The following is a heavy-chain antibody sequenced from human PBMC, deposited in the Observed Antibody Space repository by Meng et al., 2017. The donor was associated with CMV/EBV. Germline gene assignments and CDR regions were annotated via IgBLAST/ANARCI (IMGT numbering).Heavy chain of an antibody. CDR1: GGTFSSYA. D-gene: IGHD5-12*01. V-gene: IGHV1-69*10. CDR3: AASSIPGYSGPDYYYGMDV. Sequence: SVKVSCKASGGTFSSYAISWVRQAPGQGLEWMGGIIPILGIANYAQKFQGRVTTTADKSTSTAYMELSSLRSEDTAVYYCAASSIPGYSGPDYYYGMDVWGQGTTVTVSS. J-gene: IGHJ6*02. CDR2: IIPILGIA.